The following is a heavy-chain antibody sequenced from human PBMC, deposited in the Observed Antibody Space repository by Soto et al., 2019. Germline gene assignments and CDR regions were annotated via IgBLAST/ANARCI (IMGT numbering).Heavy chain of an antibody. D-gene: IGHD2-21*02. Sequence: EEQLVESGGGLVQPGGSLRLSCEASGFSFNSHYMTWVRQPPGKGLEWVSSINRDSSIIYYADSVRGRFTISRDNAQNSLYLQMNSLSADDTAVYFCVNGDYYVGQGTLVTVSS. CDR3: VNGDYY. CDR1: GFSFNSHY. CDR2: INRDSSII. V-gene: IGHV3-48*01. J-gene: IGHJ4*02.